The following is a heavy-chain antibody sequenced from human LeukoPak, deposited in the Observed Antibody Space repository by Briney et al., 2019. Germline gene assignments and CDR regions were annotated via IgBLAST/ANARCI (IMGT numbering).Heavy chain of an antibody. CDR1: GFTFSSYS. J-gene: IGHJ5*02. CDR2: ISSSSSYI. Sequence: PGGSLRLSCAASGFTFSSYSMNWVRQAPGKGLEWVSSISSSSSYIYYADSVKGRFTISRDNAKNSLYLQMNSLRAEDTAVYYCARSRIAAAGNWFDPWGQGTLVTVSS. D-gene: IGHD6-13*01. V-gene: IGHV3-21*01. CDR3: ARSRIAAAGNWFDP.